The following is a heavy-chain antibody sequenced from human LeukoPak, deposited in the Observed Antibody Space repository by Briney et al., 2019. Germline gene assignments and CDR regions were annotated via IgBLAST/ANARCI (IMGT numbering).Heavy chain of an antibody. Sequence: ASVKVSCKASGYTFTSYYMHWVRQAPGQGLEWMGIINPSGGSTSYAQKFQGRVTMTRDTSTSTVYMELSSLRSEDTAVYYCARESTVTNCYYGMDVWGQGTTVTVSS. D-gene: IGHD4-17*01. CDR2: INPSGGST. CDR1: GYTFTSYY. V-gene: IGHV1-46*01. J-gene: IGHJ6*02. CDR3: ARESTVTNCYYGMDV.